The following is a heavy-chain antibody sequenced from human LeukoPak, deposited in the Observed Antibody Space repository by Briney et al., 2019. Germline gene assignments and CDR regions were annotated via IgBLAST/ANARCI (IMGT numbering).Heavy chain of an antibody. V-gene: IGHV4-38-2*02. CDR3: ASRYPPNPLWFGELLQYYYYMDV. CDR2: IYHSGST. Sequence: SETLSLTCTVSGYSISSGYYWGWIRQPPGKGLEWIRSIYHSGSTYYNPSLKSRVTISVDTSKHQFSLKLSSVTAADTAVYYCASRYPPNPLWFGELLQYYYYMDVWGKGPTVTVSS. CDR1: GYSISSGYY. J-gene: IGHJ6*03. D-gene: IGHD3-10*01.